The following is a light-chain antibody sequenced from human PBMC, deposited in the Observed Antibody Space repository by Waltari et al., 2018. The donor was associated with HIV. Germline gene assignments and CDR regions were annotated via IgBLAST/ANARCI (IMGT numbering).Light chain of an antibody. V-gene: IGKV3-11*01. CDR3: QQRSNWPPGLYT. Sequence: EIVLTQSPATLSLSPGARATLSCRASQSVSSYLAGYQQKPGQAPRPLIYDASNRSTGSPARFSGSGSGTDFTLTISSLEPEDFAVYYGQQRSNWPPGLYTFGQGTKLEIK. CDR2: DAS. CDR1: QSVSSY. J-gene: IGKJ2*01.